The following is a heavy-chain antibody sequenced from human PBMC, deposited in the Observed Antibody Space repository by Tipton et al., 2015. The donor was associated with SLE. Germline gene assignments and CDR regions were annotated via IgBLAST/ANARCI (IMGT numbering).Heavy chain of an antibody. D-gene: IGHD3-16*01. Sequence: SLRLSCTASGFTFGDYAMSWFRQAQGKGLGGVGFFRSKAYGGTTEYAASVKGRFTISRDDSKSIAYLQMTSLKPEDTAVYYCTRGALGGVDYWGQGTLVTVSS. V-gene: IGHV3-49*03. CDR1: GFTFGDYA. CDR2: FRSKAYGGTT. J-gene: IGHJ4*02. CDR3: TRGALGGVDY.